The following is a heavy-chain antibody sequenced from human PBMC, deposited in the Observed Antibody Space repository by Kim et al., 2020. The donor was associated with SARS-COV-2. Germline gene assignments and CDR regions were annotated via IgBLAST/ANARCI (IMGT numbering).Heavy chain of an antibody. J-gene: IGHJ4*02. D-gene: IGHD5-18*01. Sequence: GGSLRLSCAASGFTFSSYAMSWVRQAPGKGLEWVSAISGSGGSTYYADSVKGRFTISRDNSKNTLYLQMNSLRAEDTAVYYCASFPPRYSYGQGSPFDYWGQGTLVTVSS. CDR3: ASFPPRYSYGQGSPFDY. V-gene: IGHV3-23*01. CDR2: ISGSGGST. CDR1: GFTFSSYA.